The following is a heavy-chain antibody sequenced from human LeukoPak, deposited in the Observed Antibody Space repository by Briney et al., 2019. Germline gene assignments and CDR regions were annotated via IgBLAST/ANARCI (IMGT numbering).Heavy chain of an antibody. CDR2: IIPILGIA. J-gene: IGHJ6*02. CDR3: ARQYDSSGYYYSPYYYYGMDV. V-gene: IGHV1-69*04. D-gene: IGHD3-22*01. CDR1: GGTFSSYA. Sequence: ASAKVSCKASGGTFSSYAISWVRQAPGQGLEWMGRIIPILGIANYAQKFQGRVTITADKSTSTAYMELSSLRSEDTAVYYCARQYDSSGYYYSPYYYYGMDVWGQGTTVTVSS.